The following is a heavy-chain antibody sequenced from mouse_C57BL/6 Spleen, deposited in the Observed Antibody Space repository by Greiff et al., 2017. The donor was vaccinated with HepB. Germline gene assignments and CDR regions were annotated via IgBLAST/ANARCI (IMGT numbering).Heavy chain of an antibody. Sequence: EVKLQESGPGLVKPSQSLSLTCSVTGYSITSGYYWNWIRQFPGNKLEWMGYISYDGSNNYNPSLKNRISITRDTSKNQFFLKLNSVTTEDTATYYCAREGYPFDYWGQGTTLTVSS. CDR2: ISYDGSN. CDR1: GYSITSGYY. J-gene: IGHJ2*01. V-gene: IGHV3-6*01. CDR3: AREGYPFDY. D-gene: IGHD2-2*01.